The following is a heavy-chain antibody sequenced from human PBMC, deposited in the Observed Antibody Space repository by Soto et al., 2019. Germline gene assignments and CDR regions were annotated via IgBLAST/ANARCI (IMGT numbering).Heavy chain of an antibody. V-gene: IGHV1-24*01. CDR2: FDPEDGET. CDR1: GYTLTELS. CDR3: ATVFYYGSGENWFDP. D-gene: IGHD3-10*01. Sequence: ASVKVSFKVSGYTLTELSMHWVRQAPGKGLEWMGGFDPEDGETIYAQKFQGRVTMTEDTSTDTAYMELGSLRSEDTAVYYCATVFYYGSGENWFDPWGQGTLVTVSS. J-gene: IGHJ5*02.